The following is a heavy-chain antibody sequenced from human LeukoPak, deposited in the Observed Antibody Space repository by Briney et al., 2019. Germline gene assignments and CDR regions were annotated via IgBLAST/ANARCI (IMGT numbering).Heavy chain of an antibody. V-gene: IGHV3-33*01. CDR3: ARDPRGIAAAGYFDY. Sequence: PGRSLRLSCEASGFTFSSYGMHWVRQAPGKGLEWVSLIWYDGSKKYYADAVKGRFTISRDNPTNTLYLRMNSLRAEDTAIYYCARDPRGIAAAGYFDYWGQGNLVTVSS. CDR2: IWYDGSKK. J-gene: IGHJ4*02. D-gene: IGHD6-13*01. CDR1: GFTFSSYG.